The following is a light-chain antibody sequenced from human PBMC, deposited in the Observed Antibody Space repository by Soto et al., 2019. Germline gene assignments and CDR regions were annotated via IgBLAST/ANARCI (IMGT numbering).Light chain of an antibody. Sequence: QSVLTQPPSASGTPGQRVTISCSGSTSNIGDNYVFWSQQLPGTAPKLLMYSNSERPSGVPERFSGSKSGTSASLAISGLQSEDEADYYCATWDDSLNGYVFGTGTKVTVL. CDR1: TSNIGDNY. CDR2: SNS. V-gene: IGLV1-44*01. CDR3: ATWDDSLNGYV. J-gene: IGLJ1*01.